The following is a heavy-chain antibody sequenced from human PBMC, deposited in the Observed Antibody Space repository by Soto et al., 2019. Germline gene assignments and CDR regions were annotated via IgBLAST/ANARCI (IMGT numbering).Heavy chain of an antibody. Sequence: SETLSLTCTVSGGSISSYYLSWIRQPPGKGLEWIGYIYYSGSTNYNPSLKSRVTISVDTSKNQFSLKLSSVTAADTAVYYCARGIEGWYQGRYYYGMDVWGQGTTVTVS. D-gene: IGHD6-19*01. CDR2: IYYSGST. CDR1: GGSISSYY. V-gene: IGHV4-59*01. J-gene: IGHJ6*02. CDR3: ARGIEGWYQGRYYYGMDV.